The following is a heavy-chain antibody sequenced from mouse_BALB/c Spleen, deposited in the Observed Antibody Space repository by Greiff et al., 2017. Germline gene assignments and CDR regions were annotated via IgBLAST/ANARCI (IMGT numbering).Heavy chain of an antibody. CDR1: GYTFTSYW. Sequence: QVQLQQSGAELAKPGASVKMSCKASGYTFTSYWMHWVKQRPGQGLEWIGYINPSTGYTEYNQKFKDKATLTADKSSSTAYMQLSSLTSEDSAVYYCARLYGNYDAMDDWGEGTSVTVSS. D-gene: IGHD2-10*02. J-gene: IGHJ4*01. CDR3: ARLYGNYDAMDD. CDR2: INPSTGYT. V-gene: IGHV1-7*01.